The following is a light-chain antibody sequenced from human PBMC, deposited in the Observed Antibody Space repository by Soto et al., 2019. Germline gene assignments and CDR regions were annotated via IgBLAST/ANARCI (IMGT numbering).Light chain of an antibody. V-gene: IGLV2-14*01. CDR1: SSDVGGYNY. J-gene: IGLJ3*02. CDR3: SSYTSSSTLV. CDR2: DVS. Sequence: QCALTQPASVSGSPGQSITISCTGTSSDVGGYNYVSWYQQHPGKAPKLMIYDVSNRTSGVSNRFSGSKSGNTASLTISGLQAEDEADYSCSSYTSSSTLVFGGGTKVTVL.